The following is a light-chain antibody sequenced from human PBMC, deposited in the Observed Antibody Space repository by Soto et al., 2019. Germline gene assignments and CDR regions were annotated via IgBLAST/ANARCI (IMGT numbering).Light chain of an antibody. V-gene: IGLV1-44*01. J-gene: IGLJ2*01. Sequence: QSVLTQPPSASGTPGQTVTISCSGSRSNVETNTVNWYQHLPGTAPKLLIHTNNQRPSGVPDRFSGSRSGTSASLAISGLQSEDEAEYYCAAWDDSLNGVVFGGGTKVTVL. CDR2: TNN. CDR1: RSNVETNT. CDR3: AAWDDSLNGVV.